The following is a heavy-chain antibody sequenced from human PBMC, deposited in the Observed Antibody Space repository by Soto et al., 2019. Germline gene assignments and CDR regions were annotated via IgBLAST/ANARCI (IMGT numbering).Heavy chain of an antibody. J-gene: IGHJ6*02. CDR3: AHIKGVFREVAYYHNGMEV. D-gene: IGHD3-10*01. Sequence: QITLKESGPTLVRPTQTLTLTCSFSGFSLTTRGVGVSWIRQPPGKALEWLALIYWDNDKRYSPSLKDRLTITKDTSKNQVVLPMTTVDHVDTATYPCAHIKGVFREVAYYHNGMEVWGPGTTVTVSS. V-gene: IGHV2-5*02. CDR1: GFSLTTRGVG. CDR2: IYWDNDK.